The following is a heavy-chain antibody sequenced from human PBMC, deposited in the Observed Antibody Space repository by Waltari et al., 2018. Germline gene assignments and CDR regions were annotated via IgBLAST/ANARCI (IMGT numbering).Heavy chain of an antibody. CDR1: GYSFTSYW. CDR3: ARQVYYDSSPDMRGGDFDY. Sequence: EVQLVQSGAEVKKPGESLKISCKGSGYSFTSYWIGWVRQMPGTGLEWMGIIYPGDSDTRYSPSFQGQVTISADKSISTAYLQWSSLKASDTAMYYCARQVYYDSSPDMRGGDFDYWGQGTLVTVSS. V-gene: IGHV5-51*01. J-gene: IGHJ4*02. CDR2: IYPGDSDT. D-gene: IGHD3-22*01.